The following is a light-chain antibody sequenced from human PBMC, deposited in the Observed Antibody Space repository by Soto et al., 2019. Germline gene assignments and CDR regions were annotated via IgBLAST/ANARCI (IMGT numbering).Light chain of an antibody. Sequence: EIVLTQSPGTLSLSPGERATLSCRASQSVRSNHLAWYQQKPGQAPRLLIYGASIRVTGIPDRFRGSGSGTDFTLTISRLEPEDLAVYHCQQYGNIPLTFGPGTTVDIK. CDR2: GAS. CDR1: QSVRSNH. V-gene: IGKV3-20*01. J-gene: IGKJ3*01. CDR3: QQYGNIPLT.